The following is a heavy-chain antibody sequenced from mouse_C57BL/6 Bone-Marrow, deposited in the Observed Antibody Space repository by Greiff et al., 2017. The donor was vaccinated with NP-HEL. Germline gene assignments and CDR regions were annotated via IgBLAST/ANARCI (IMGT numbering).Heavy chain of an antibody. J-gene: IGHJ2*01. D-gene: IGHD2-5*01. CDR1: GYTFTSYW. CDR2: IDPSDSYT. CDR3: ARAAYYSNYDNFDY. V-gene: IGHV1-59*01. Sequence: VQLQQPGAELVRPGTSVKLSCKASGYTFTSYWMHWVKQRPGQGLEWIGVIDPSDSYTNYNQKFKGKATLTVDTSSSTAYMQLSSLTSEDSAVYYCARAAYYSNYDNFDYWGQGTTLTVSS.